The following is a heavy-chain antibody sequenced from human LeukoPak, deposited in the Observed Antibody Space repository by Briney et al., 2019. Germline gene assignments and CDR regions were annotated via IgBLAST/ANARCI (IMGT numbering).Heavy chain of an antibody. J-gene: IGHJ6*03. D-gene: IGHD6-6*01. Sequence: SETLSLTCTVSGASIGTSRYFWGWIRQPPGKALEWIGSIYYSGRTYYNPSLKSRVTISLDTSKNQFSLKLSSVTAADTAIYYCARDFSSSSTVYYYYYMDVWGKGTTVTVSS. CDR1: GASIGTSRYF. CDR2: IYYSGRT. V-gene: IGHV4-39*07. CDR3: ARDFSSSSTVYYYYYMDV.